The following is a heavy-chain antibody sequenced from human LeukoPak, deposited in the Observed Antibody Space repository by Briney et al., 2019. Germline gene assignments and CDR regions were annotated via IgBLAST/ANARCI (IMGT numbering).Heavy chain of an antibody. D-gene: IGHD5-12*01. CDR1: GFSFSTSP. CDR3: AKTHYDLLDV. Sequence: SGGSLRLSCAASGFSFSTSPMSWVRQPPGKGLEWVSAMNNGPGATFYRDSVRGRFTISRDDSKSTLYLQMNSQRAEDTGTYYCAKTHYDLLDVWGQGTTVTVSS. J-gene: IGHJ6*02. V-gene: IGHV3-23*01. CDR2: MNNGPGAT.